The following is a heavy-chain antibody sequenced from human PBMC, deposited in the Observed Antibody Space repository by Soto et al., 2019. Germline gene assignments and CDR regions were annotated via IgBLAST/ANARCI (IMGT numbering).Heavy chain of an antibody. CDR3: ARDPTLRYPPLIDAFDI. CDR2: ISSSSSYI. CDR1: EGNIVSFG. Sequence: AAEGNIVSFGVNRVSKTHGKGLEWVSSISSSSSYIYYADSVKGGFTISRDNAKNSLYLQMNSLRAEDTAVYYCARDPTLRYPPLIDAFDIWRQRTIDTVTS. J-gene: IGHJ3*02. D-gene: IGHD3-9*01. V-gene: IGHV3-21*01.